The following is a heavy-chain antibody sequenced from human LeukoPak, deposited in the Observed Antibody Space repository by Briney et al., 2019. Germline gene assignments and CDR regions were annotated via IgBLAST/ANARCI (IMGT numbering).Heavy chain of an antibody. CDR1: GGSISSYY. CDR3: ARESGHYYGSGSYYNYNWFDP. D-gene: IGHD3-10*01. Sequence: SETLSLTCTVSGGSISSYYWSWIRQPPGKGLEWIGYIYHSGSTYYNPSLKSRVTISVDRSKNQFSLKLSSVTAADTAVYYCARESGHYYGSGSYYNYNWFDPWGQGTLVTVSS. J-gene: IGHJ5*02. CDR2: IYHSGST. V-gene: IGHV4-59*12.